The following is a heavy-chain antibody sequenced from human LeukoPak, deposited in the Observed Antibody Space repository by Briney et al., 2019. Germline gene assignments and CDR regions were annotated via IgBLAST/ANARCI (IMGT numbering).Heavy chain of an antibody. V-gene: IGHV3-21*01. Sequence: GGSLRLPCAASGFTFSSYSMNWVRQAPGKGLEWVSSISSSSSYIYYADSVKGRFTISRDNAKNSLYLQMNSLRAEDTAVYYCRAGGFTAMVIYATDPFDYWGQGTLVTVSS. D-gene: IGHD5-18*01. CDR1: GFTFSSYS. CDR2: ISSSSSYI. CDR3: RAGGFTAMVIYATDPFDY. J-gene: IGHJ4*02.